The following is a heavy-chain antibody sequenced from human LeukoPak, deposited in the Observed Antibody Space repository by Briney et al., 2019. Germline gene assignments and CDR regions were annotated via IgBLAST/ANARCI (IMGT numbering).Heavy chain of an antibody. Sequence: WGSLRLSCATSGFTSSNYWMHWVRQVQGKGLVWVSRIKGDGSDTSYVDSVRGRFTISRDNVKNTLYLQMNSLTAEDTATYYCTKDNSPGWFGPWGQGTLVTVSS. V-gene: IGHV3-74*01. CDR2: IKGDGSDT. D-gene: IGHD4-11*01. J-gene: IGHJ5*02. CDR1: GFTSSNYW. CDR3: TKDNSPGWFGP.